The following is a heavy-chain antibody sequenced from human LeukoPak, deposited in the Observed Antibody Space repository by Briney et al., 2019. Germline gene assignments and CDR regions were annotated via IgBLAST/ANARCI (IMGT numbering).Heavy chain of an antibody. Sequence: ETLSLTCTVSGGSISSSYYYWGWVRQAPGKGLEWVSTITTSDGNTYYADSVKGRFTVSRDNSKNTLFLQMNSLRAEDTAVYYCAKDGGLWVSAHWGDSWGRGTLVTVSS. D-gene: IGHD7-27*01. CDR3: AKDGGLWVSAHWGDS. CDR2: ITTSDGNT. V-gene: IGHV3-23*01. CDR1: GGSISSSYYY. J-gene: IGHJ4*02.